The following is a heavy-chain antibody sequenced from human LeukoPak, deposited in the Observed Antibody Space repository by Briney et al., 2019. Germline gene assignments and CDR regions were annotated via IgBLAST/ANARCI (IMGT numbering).Heavy chain of an antibody. CDR3: ARYYYDSSGYAPRLFYFDY. CDR1: GGSISSGGYH. CDR2: IYYSGST. V-gene: IGHV4-31*03. J-gene: IGHJ4*02. D-gene: IGHD3-22*01. Sequence: SETLSLTCTVSGGSISSGGYHWSWIRQHPGKGLEWIGYIYYSGSTYYNPSLKSRVTISVDTSKNQFSLKLSSVTAADTAVYYCARYYYDSSGYAPRLFYFDYWGQGTLVTVSS.